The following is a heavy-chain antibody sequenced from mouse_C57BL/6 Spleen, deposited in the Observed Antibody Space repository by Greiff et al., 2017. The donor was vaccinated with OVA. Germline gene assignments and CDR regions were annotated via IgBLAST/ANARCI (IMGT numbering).Heavy chain of an antibody. J-gene: IGHJ4*01. Sequence: QVQLQQSGPELMKPGDSVQLSCKATGYTFTGYWIEWVKQRPGNGLEWIGEILPGSGSTSYNEKFKGKATFTAEKSSTTAYMQLISLTTEDSSIYYWAKRAYGRMDYWGQGTSVTVSS. V-gene: IGHV1-9*01. CDR3: AKRAYGRMDY. CDR2: ILPGSGST. D-gene: IGHD3-1*01. CDR1: GYTFTGYW.